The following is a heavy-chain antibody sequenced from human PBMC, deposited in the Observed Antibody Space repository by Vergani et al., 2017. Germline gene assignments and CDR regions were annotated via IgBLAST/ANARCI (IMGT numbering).Heavy chain of an antibody. Sequence: QVQLVQSGAEVKKPGASVKVSCKASGYTFTSYYMHWVRQAPGQGLEWMGIINPSGGSTSYAQKFQGRVTMTRDTSTSTVYMELSSLRSEDTAVYYCASALVRLTFDYWGQGTLVAVSS. V-gene: IGHV1-46*01. CDR3: ASALVRLTFDY. J-gene: IGHJ4*02. CDR2: INPSGGST. CDR1: GYTFTSYY. D-gene: IGHD6-13*01.